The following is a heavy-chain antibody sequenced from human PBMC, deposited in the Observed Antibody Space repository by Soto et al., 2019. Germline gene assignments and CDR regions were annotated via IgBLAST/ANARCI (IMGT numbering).Heavy chain of an antibody. J-gene: IGHJ6*02. CDR2: IVVGSGNT. CDR3: AAPPGVVVPALGGPHMDV. D-gene: IGHD2-2*01. CDR1: GFTFTSSA. Sequence: GASVKVSCKASGFTFTSSAVQWVRQARGQRLEWIGWIVVGSGNTNYAQKFQERVTITRDMSTSTAYMELSSLRSEDTAVYYCAAPPGVVVPALGGPHMDVWGQGTTVTVSS. V-gene: IGHV1-58*01.